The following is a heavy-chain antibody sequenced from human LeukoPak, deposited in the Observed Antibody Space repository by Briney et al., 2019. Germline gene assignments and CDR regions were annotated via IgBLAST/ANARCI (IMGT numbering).Heavy chain of an antibody. Sequence: SETLSLTCTVSGGSISSYHCTWIRQPAGKGLEWIGRIYTSGSTSYNPSFKSRVTMSVDTSKNQFSLKLSSVTAADTAVYYCARVSSGYDKEYYFDYWGQGTLVTVSS. CDR3: ARVSSGYDKEYYFDY. J-gene: IGHJ4*02. D-gene: IGHD5-12*01. V-gene: IGHV4-4*07. CDR1: GGSISSYH. CDR2: IYTSGST.